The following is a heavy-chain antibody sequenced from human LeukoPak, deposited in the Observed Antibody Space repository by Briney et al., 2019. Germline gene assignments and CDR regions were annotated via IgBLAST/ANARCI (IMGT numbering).Heavy chain of an antibody. D-gene: IGHD3-9*01. Sequence: ASVKVSCKASGYTFTSYGISWVRQAPGQGLEWMGWINPNSGGTNYAQKFQDRVTMTRDTSISTAYMELSRLRSDDTAVYYCARGLRYFDWVSKNPNNDYWGQGTLVTVSS. V-gene: IGHV1-2*02. CDR1: GYTFTSYG. CDR3: ARGLRYFDWVSKNPNNDY. J-gene: IGHJ4*02. CDR2: INPNSGGT.